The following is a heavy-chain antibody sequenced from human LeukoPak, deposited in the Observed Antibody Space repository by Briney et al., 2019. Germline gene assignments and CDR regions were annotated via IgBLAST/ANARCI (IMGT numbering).Heavy chain of an antibody. CDR2: IKQDGSEK. CDR3: ARDHTAIALDGDYYYYGMDV. J-gene: IGHJ6*02. V-gene: IGHV3-7*01. D-gene: IGHD5-18*01. CDR1: GFTFSSYW. Sequence: TGGSLRLSCAASGFTFSSYWMSWVRQAPGKGLEWVANIKQDGSEKYYVDSVKGRFTISRDNAKNSLYLQMNSLRAEDTAVYYCARDHTAIALDGDYYYYGMDVWGQGTTVTVSS.